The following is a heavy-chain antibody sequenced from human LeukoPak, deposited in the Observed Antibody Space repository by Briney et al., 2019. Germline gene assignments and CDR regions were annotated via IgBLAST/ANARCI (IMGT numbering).Heavy chain of an antibody. CDR2: FNHSGST. J-gene: IGHJ4*02. CDR1: GGSFSGYY. D-gene: IGHD6-13*01. V-gene: IGHV4-34*01. Sequence: SETLSLTCAVYGGSFSGYYWSWIRQPPGKGLEWIGEFNHSGSTNYNPSLKSRVTMSVDTSKNQFSLKLSSVTAADTAVYYCARDTVVAAADMYYFDYWGQGTLVTVSS. CDR3: ARDTVVAAADMYYFDY.